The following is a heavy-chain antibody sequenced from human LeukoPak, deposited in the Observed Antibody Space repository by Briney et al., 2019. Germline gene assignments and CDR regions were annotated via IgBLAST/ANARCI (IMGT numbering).Heavy chain of an antibody. CDR2: INHSGST. CDR1: GGSFSDYY. Sequence: PSETLALTCVVYGGSFSDYYWTWIRQPPGKGLEWLGEINHSGSTNYNPSLKSRVIMSVDTSKNQFSLKLSSVTAADTAVYYCARLDESSDPNAFDVWGQGRLLTVSS. CDR3: ARLDESSDPNAFDV. D-gene: IGHD3-22*01. J-gene: IGHJ3*01. V-gene: IGHV4-34*01.